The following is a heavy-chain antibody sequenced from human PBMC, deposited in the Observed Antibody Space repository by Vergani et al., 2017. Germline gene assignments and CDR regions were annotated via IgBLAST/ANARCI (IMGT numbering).Heavy chain of an antibody. J-gene: IGHJ4*02. Sequence: EVQLLESGGGLVQPGGSLRLSCAASGFTFGSYAMSWVRQAPGKGLEWVSAISGSGGSTYYADSVKGRFTISRDNSKNTLYLQMNSLRAEDTAVDYCAKEMVEAGGVVVVAAVDYWGQGTLVTVSS. CDR1: GFTFGSYA. V-gene: IGHV3-23*01. CDR3: AKEMVEAGGVVVVAAVDY. D-gene: IGHD2-15*01. CDR2: ISGSGGST.